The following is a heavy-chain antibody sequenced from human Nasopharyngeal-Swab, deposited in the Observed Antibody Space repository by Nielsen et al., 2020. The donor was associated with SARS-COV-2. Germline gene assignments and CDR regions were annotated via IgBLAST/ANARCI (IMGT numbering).Heavy chain of an antibody. D-gene: IGHD2-2*01. CDR2: INPSGGST. J-gene: IGHJ6*03. CDR1: GYTFTSYY. V-gene: IGHV1-46*01. CDR3: ARDRFVVVPAATPYYYYMDV. Sequence: ASVKVSCKASGYTFTSYYMHWVRQAPGQGLEWMGIINPSGGSTSYAQKFQGRVTMTRDTSTSTVYMELSSLRSEDTAVYYCARDRFVVVPAATPYYYYMDVWGKGTTVTVSS.